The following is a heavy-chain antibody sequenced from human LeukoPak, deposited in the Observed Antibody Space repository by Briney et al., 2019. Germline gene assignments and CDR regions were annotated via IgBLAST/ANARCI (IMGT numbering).Heavy chain of an antibody. CDR3: VGGSITMVRRVTLYAGNMDV. CDR1: GGSISSSSYY. J-gene: IGHJ6*04. V-gene: IGHV4-39*01. Sequence: SETLSLTCTVSGGSISSSSYYWGWIRQPPGKGLEWIGSIYYSGSTYYNPSLKSRVTISVDTSKNQFSLKLSSVTAADTAVYYCVGGSITMVRRVTLYAGNMDVWGKGTTVTISS. D-gene: IGHD3-10*01. CDR2: IYYSGST.